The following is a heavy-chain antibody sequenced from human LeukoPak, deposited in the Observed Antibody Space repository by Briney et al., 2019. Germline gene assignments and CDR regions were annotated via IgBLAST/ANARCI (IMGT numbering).Heavy chain of an antibody. Sequence: GGPLRLSCAASGFTFDDYAMHWVRQAPGKGLEWVSGISWSSGSIGYADSVKGRFTISRDNAKNSLHLQMNSLRAEDTAVYYCAKNYYDSSGLFDYWGQGTLVIVSS. CDR2: ISWSSGSI. D-gene: IGHD3-22*01. CDR3: AKNYYDSSGLFDY. V-gene: IGHV3-9*01. J-gene: IGHJ4*02. CDR1: GFTFDDYA.